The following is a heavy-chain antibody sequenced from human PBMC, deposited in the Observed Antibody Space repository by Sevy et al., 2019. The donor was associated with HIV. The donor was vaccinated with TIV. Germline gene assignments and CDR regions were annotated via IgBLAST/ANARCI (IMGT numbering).Heavy chain of an antibody. CDR3: AKGGGGHYDPDEIGYYFYYYNMDV. D-gene: IGHD3-22*01. Sequence: GGSLRLSCAVSGFSFDSYGMTWVRQAPGKGLEWVSGISGSGTRTYYADSVKGRFSISRDNSKNRLYLQGNSLRSEDSAIYYCAKGGGGHYDPDEIGYYFYYYNMDVWGKGTTVIVSS. CDR1: GFSFDSYG. J-gene: IGHJ6*03. CDR2: ISGSGTRT. V-gene: IGHV3-23*01.